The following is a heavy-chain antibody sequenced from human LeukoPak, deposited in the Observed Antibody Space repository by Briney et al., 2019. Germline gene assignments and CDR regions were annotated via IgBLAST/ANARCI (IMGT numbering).Heavy chain of an antibody. V-gene: IGHV1-69*06. CDR1: GGTFSSYA. J-gene: IGHJ6*03. D-gene: IGHD3-3*01. CDR2: IIPIFGTA. Sequence: GASVKVSCKASGGTFSSYAISWVRQAPGQGLEWMGGIIPIFGTANYAQKFQGRVTITADKSTSTAYMELSSLRSEDTAVYYCARDRYYDFWSGSIYGRYFNYYYYMDVWGKGTTVTVSS. CDR3: ARDRYYDFWSGSIYGRYFNYYYYMDV.